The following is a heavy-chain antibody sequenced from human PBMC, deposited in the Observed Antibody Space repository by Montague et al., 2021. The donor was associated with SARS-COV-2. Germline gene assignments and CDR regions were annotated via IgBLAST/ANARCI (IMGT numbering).Heavy chain of an antibody. CDR2: IYYSGST. J-gene: IGHJ2*01. Sequence: SETLSLTCTVSGGSISSSSYYWGWIRQPPGKGLEWIGSIYYSGSTYYNPSLKSRVTISVDTSKNQFSLKLSSVTAADTAVYYCARVHIVVVTAMRYFDLWGRGTLVTVYS. D-gene: IGHD2-21*02. CDR1: GGSISSSSYY. CDR3: ARVHIVVVTAMRYFDL. V-gene: IGHV4-39*07.